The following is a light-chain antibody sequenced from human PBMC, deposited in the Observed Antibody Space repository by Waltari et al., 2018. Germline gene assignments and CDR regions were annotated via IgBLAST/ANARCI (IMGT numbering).Light chain of an antibody. V-gene: IGLV2-14*03. CDR3: SSYRSSSTQNYV. Sequence: QSALTQPASVSGSPGQSITLSCTGTSSDVGGYNYVSWYQQHPGKAPKLMIYDVSNRPSGFSNRFSGSKSGNTASLTISGLQAEDDADYYCSSYRSSSTQNYVFGTGTKVTVL. CDR1: SSDVGGYNY. J-gene: IGLJ1*01. CDR2: DVS.